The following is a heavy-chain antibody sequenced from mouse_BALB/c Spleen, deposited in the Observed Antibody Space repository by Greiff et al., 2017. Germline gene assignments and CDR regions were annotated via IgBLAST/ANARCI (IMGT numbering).Heavy chain of an antibody. CDR2: IDPSDSYT. CDR3: ARGVDY. J-gene: IGHJ2*01. CDR1: GYTFTSYW. Sequence: VQLQQPGAELVKPGASVKLSCKASGYTFTSYWMHWVKQRPGQGLEWIGEIDPSDSYTNYNQKFKGKATLTVDKSSSTAYMQLSSLTSEDSAVYYCARGVDYWGQGTTLTVSS. V-gene: IGHV1-69*02.